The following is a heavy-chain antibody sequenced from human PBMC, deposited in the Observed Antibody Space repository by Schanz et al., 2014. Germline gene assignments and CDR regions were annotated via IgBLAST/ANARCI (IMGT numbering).Heavy chain of an antibody. CDR1: GFTFSDYY. V-gene: IGHV3-11*05. CDR2: ISGSSIHK. CDR3: ARFLARYQYYGVDV. J-gene: IGHJ6*02. Sequence: QAQLVESGGGMVQPGGSLRLSCAASGFTFSDYYMAWIRQAPGKGLEWVSHISGSSIHKNYADSVKGRFSISRDNGETSVYLQINSLRVEDTAVYYCARFLARYQYYGVDVWGQGTTVIVSS. D-gene: IGHD3-3*01.